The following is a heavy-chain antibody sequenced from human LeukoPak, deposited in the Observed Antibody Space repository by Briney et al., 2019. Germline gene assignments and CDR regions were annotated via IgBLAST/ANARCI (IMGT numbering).Heavy chain of an antibody. J-gene: IGHJ4*02. V-gene: IGHV3-23*01. CDR1: GFTFSNFA. CDR2: MSATGDRT. Sequence: PGGSLRLSCAASGFTFSNFALSWVRQAPGKGLEWVSSMSATGDRTFCADSVKGRFTISRDNSQNTLSLLMDSLRVGDTAVYHCAKDFLSSGSCYSPLDYWGQGILVTVPS. D-gene: IGHD2-15*01. CDR3: AKDFLSSGSCYSPLDY.